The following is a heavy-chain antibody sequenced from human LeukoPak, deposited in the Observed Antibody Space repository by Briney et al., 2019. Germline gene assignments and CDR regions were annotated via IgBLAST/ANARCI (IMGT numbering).Heavy chain of an antibody. V-gene: IGHV1-2*02. CDR3: AKDGDYGTGSYYRGCIDT. J-gene: IGHJ5*02. D-gene: IGHD3-10*01. Sequence: ASVKVSCKASGYSFTAFYIHWVRQAPGQGLEWMGWIHPRRGDTNYAQKFQGRVTMTRDTSINTAYLDLSSLRSDDTAVYYCAKDGDYGTGSYYRGCIDTWGQGTPVTVSP. CDR1: GYSFTAFY. CDR2: IHPRRGDT.